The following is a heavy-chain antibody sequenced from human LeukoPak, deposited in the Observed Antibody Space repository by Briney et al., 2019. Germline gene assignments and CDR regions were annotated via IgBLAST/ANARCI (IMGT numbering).Heavy chain of an antibody. D-gene: IGHD2-8*01. CDR1: GFTFSSYA. CDR2: IKQDGSEK. Sequence: GGSLRLSCAASGFTFSSYAMSWVRQAPGKGLEWVANIKQDGSEKYYVDSVKGRFTISRDNAKNSLFLQMNSLRAEDTAVYYCARDGLAYASHFDYWGQGTLVTVSS. J-gene: IGHJ4*02. CDR3: ARDGLAYASHFDY. V-gene: IGHV3-7*01.